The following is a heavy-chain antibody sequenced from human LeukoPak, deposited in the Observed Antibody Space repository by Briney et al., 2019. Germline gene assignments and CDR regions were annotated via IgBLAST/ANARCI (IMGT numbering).Heavy chain of an antibody. D-gene: IGHD3-10*01. V-gene: IGHV7-4-1*02. CDR1: GYTFTSYA. CDR2: INTNTGNP. CDR3: ARVSAPGSGSYYYYYYGMDV. Sequence: ASVKVSCKASGYTFTSYAMNWVRQAPGQGLEWMGWINTNTGNPTYAQGFTGRFVFSLDTSVNTAYLQISSLKAEDTAVYHSARVSAPGSGSYYYYYYGMDVWGQGTTVTVSS. J-gene: IGHJ6*02.